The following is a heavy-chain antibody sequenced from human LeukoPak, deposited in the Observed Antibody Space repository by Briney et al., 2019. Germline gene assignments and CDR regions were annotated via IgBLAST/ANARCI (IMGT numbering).Heavy chain of an antibody. Sequence: GASVKVSCKASGYTFTSYYMHWVRQAPGQGLEWMGIINPSGGSTSYAQKFQGRVTMTRDMCTSTVYMELSSLRSEDTAVYYCARAVIVVVPAASYYFDYWGRGTLVTVSS. CDR3: ARAVIVVVPAASYYFDY. CDR1: GYTFTSYY. V-gene: IGHV1-46*01. CDR2: INPSGGST. D-gene: IGHD2-2*01. J-gene: IGHJ4*02.